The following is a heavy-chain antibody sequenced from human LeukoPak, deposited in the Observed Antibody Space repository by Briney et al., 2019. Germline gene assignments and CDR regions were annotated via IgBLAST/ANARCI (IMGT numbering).Heavy chain of an antibody. CDR2: VSGGGRSK. V-gene: IGHV3-23*01. J-gene: IGHJ3*01. CDR1: GFTFSSFA. CDR3: ARVRFGTEWYSSDAFAF. D-gene: IGHD3-3*01. Sequence: PGGSLRLSCAASGFTFSSFAMSWVRQAPGKGLEWVASVSGGGRSKYYIDAVKGRFTASRDNSKNTVYLQMSSLRAVDTAIYYCARVRFGTEWYSSDAFAFWGQGTMVTVAS.